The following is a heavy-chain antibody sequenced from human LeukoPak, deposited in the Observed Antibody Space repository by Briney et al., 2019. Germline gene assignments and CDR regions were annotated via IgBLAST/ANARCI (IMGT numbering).Heavy chain of an antibody. D-gene: IGHD4/OR15-4a*01. CDR2: MNPNSGNT. J-gene: IGHJ4*02. CDR3: ARAGAEVTLVFDY. Sequence: ASVKVSCKASGYTFTSYDINWVRQATGQGLEWMGWMNPNSGNTGYAQKFQGRVTITRNTSISTAYTELRSLRSDDTAVYYCARAGAEVTLVFDYWGQGTLVTVSS. V-gene: IGHV1-8*03. CDR1: GYTFTSYD.